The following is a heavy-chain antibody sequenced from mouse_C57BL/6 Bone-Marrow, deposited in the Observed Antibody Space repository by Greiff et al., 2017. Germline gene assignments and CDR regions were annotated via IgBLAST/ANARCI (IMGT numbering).Heavy chain of an antibody. CDR2: ISDGGSYT. D-gene: IGHD1-1*01. J-gene: IGHJ1*03. CDR3: ARDITTVVATYPWYFDV. V-gene: IGHV5-4*01. CDR1: GFTFSSYA. Sequence: EVKLVESGGGLVKPGGSLKLSCAASGFTFSSYAMSWVRQTPEKRLEWVATISDGGSYTYYPDNVKGRFTISRDNAKNNLYLQMSHLKSEDTAMYYCARDITTVVATYPWYFDVWGTGTTVTVSS.